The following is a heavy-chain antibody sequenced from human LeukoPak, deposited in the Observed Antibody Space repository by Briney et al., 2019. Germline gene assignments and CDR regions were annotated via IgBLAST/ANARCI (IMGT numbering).Heavy chain of an antibody. D-gene: IGHD3-10*01. CDR3: AKLWFGELEPDWGS. V-gene: IGHV3-23*01. CDR2: ISGSGGST. CDR1: GFTFSSYA. J-gene: IGHJ4*02. Sequence: PGGSLRLSCAASGFTFSSYAMSWVRQAPGKGLEWVSAISGSGGSTYYADSVKGRFTISRDKSKNTLYLQMNSLRAEDTAVYYCAKLWFGELEPDWGSWGQGTLVTVSP.